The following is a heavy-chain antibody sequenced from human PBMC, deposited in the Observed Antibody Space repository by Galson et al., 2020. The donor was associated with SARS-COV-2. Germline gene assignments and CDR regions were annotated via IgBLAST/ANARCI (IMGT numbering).Heavy chain of an antibody. CDR2: ISNSGITA. CDR1: GFTCTNYA. D-gene: IGHD1-26*01. CDR3: ARDVVPHSRWELAQPPTIDH. V-gene: IGHV3-23*01. J-gene: IGHJ4*02. Sequence: GGSLRLSCAASGFTCTNYAMSWVRQAPGKGLEWVSDISNSGITAYYADPVKGRFTISRDNSKNMLYLQMNSLKTEDTAVYYCARDVVPHSRWELAQPPTIDHWGQGTLVSVSS.